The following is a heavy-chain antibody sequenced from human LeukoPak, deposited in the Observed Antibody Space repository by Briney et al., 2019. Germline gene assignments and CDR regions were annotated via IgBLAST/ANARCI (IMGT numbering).Heavy chain of an antibody. Sequence: GGSLRLSCAASGFSSYAMNWVRQAPGKGLEWVSYISSSGNTIYYADSVKGRFTISRDNAMNSLDLQMNNLRAEDTAIYYCARDLPYSSNWFSHGFWGRGTLVTVSS. CDR2: ISSSGNTI. V-gene: IGHV3-48*03. CDR1: GFSSYA. D-gene: IGHD6-13*01. CDR3: ARDLPYSSNWFSHGF. J-gene: IGHJ4*02.